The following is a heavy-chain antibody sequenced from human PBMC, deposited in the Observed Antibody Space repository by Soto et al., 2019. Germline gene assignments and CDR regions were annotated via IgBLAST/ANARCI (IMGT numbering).Heavy chain of an antibody. CDR3: AIDGRYYFDY. V-gene: IGHV3-66*01. CDR1: GFTVTSND. J-gene: IGHJ4*02. D-gene: IGHD3-16*02. CDR2: IYSGGTT. Sequence: EVQLVESGGGLVQPGGSLRLSCAASGFTVTSNDMAWVRQAPGKGLEWVSVIYSGGTTNYADSVKGRFTISRDNSKNTLYVQMNSLRAEDTAVYYCAIDGRYYFDYWGQGTLVTVSS.